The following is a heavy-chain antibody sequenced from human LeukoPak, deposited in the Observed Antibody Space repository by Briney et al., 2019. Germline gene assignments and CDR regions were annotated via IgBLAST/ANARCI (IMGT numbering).Heavy chain of an antibody. J-gene: IGHJ4*02. CDR3: ARDQEAFDY. CDR2: IYPRDGST. CDR1: GYSFTSNY. V-gene: IGHV1-46*01. Sequence: ASVKVSCKASGYSFTSNYIHWVRQAPGQGLEWMGMIYPRDGSTSYAQKFQGRVTVTRDTSTSTVHMELSGLRSEDAAVYYCARDQEAFDYWGQGTLVTVSS.